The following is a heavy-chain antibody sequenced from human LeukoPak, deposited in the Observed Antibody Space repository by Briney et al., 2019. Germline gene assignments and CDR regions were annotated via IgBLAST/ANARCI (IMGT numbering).Heavy chain of an antibody. CDR2: ISWDGGST. CDR1: GFTFDDYA. J-gene: IGHJ6*03. CDR3: AKDIRASGVSGQYYYYYYMDV. Sequence: PGGSLRLSCAASGFTFDDYAMHWVRQAPGKGLEWVSLISWDGGSTYYADSVKGRFTISRDNSKNSLYLQMNSLRAEDTALYYCAKDIRASGVSGQYYYYYYMDVWGKGTTVTVSS. V-gene: IGHV3-43D*03. D-gene: IGHD6-19*01.